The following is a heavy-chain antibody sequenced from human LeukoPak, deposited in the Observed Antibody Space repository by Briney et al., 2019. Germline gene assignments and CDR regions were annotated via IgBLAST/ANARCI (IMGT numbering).Heavy chain of an antibody. CDR3: ARDSRVSIRTFDY. V-gene: IGHV3-21*01. CDR2: ISSSSSYI. D-gene: IGHD3-16*01. Sequence: GGSLRLSCAASGFTFSSSAMSWVRQAPGKGLEWVSSISSSSSYIYYADSVKGRFTISRDNAKNSLYLQMNSLRAEDTAVYYCARDSRVSIRTFDYWGQGTLVTVSS. CDR1: GFTFSSSA. J-gene: IGHJ4*02.